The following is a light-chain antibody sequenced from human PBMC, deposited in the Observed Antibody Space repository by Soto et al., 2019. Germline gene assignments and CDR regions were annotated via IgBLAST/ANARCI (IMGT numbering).Light chain of an antibody. J-gene: IGLJ2*01. Sequence: SYELTQPPSVSVAPGQTARIPCGGDNIGTKSVHWYQQRPGQAPILVISYDTDRPPGIPQRFSGSNSGNTATLTISRVEAGDEADFYCQVWDRNSVVIFGGGTKLTVL. CDR1: NIGTKS. CDR3: QVWDRNSVVI. CDR2: YDT. V-gene: IGLV3-21*04.